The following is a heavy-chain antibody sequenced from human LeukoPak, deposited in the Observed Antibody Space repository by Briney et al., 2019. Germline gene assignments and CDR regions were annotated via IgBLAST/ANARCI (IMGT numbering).Heavy chain of an antibody. Sequence: SETLSLTCTVSGGSISSYYWSWIRQPPGKGLEWIGYIYYSGSTYYNPSLKSRVTISVDTSKNQFSLKLSSVTAADTAVYYCARDQGGYGSIDYWGQGTLVTVSS. CDR1: GGSISSYY. V-gene: IGHV4-59*12. D-gene: IGHD5-12*01. CDR2: IYYSGST. J-gene: IGHJ4*02. CDR3: ARDQGGYGSIDY.